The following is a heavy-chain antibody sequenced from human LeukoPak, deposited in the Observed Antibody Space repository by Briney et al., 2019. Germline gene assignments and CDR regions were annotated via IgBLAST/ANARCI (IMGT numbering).Heavy chain of an antibody. D-gene: IGHD3-22*01. CDR3: AREPGYYDIGRTKALDY. CDR2: ITSSGGSR. Sequence: GGSLRLSCAASGFTFSTYVRGWVRQAPGKGLEWVSSITSSGGSRNYADSVEGRFTISRDNSKNTLYLQMNSLRAEDTAVYYCAREPGYYDIGRTKALDYWGQGTLVTVSS. CDR1: GFTFSTYV. J-gene: IGHJ4*02. V-gene: IGHV3-23*01.